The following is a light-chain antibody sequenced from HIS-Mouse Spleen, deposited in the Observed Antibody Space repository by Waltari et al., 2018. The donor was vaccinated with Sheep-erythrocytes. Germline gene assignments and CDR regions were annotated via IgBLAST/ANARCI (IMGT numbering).Light chain of an antibody. J-gene: IGKJ3*01. CDR2: AAS. CDR3: QQYYSFPFT. CDR1: QGISSY. V-gene: IGKV1D-8*02. Sequence: AIWMTQSPSLLSASTGYRFHISCRMSQGISSYLALYQQKPGKAPELLIYAASTLQSGVPSRFSGSGSGTDFTLTISCLQSEDFATYYCQQYYSFPFTFGPGTKVDIK.